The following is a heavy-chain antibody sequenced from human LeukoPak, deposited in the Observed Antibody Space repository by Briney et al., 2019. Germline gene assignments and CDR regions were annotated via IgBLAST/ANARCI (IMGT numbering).Heavy chain of an antibody. D-gene: IGHD6-13*01. J-gene: IGHJ4*02. V-gene: IGHV4-39*01. CDR1: GGSISSTSYY. CDR2: IYYSGTS. Sequence: PSETLFLTCTVSGGSISSTSYYWGWIRQPPGKGLEWIGSIYYSGTSYYNPSLKSRVTISADTSKNQFSLKLSSVTAADTALYYCATSQAASHDYWGQGTLVTVSS. CDR3: ATSQAASHDY.